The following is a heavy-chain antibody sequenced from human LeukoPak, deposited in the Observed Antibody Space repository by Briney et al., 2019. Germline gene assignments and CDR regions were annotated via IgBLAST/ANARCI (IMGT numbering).Heavy chain of an antibody. CDR3: ASLAITPRRYCSGSSCYGHIDY. CDR2: IYYSGNT. D-gene: IGHD2-15*01. J-gene: IGHJ4*02. V-gene: IGHV4-59*08. Sequence: SETLSLTCTVSGGSISSYYWSWIRQPPGKGLEWVGYIYYSGNTNYNPSLKCRVTISVDTSKKQFSLKMSSVTAADTAVYYWASLAITPRRYCSGSSCYGHIDYWGQGTLVTVSS. CDR1: GGSISSYY.